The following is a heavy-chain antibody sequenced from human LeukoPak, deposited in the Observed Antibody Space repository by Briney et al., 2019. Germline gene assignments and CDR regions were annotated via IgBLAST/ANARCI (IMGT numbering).Heavy chain of an antibody. D-gene: IGHD5-12*01. V-gene: IGHV5-51*01. CDR3: ARYRGYSGYDLNY. J-gene: IGHJ4*02. CDR2: IYPGDSDT. CDR1: GSSFTSYW. Sequence: GESLKISCKGSGSSFTSYWIGWVRQLPGKGLEWMGIIYPGDSDTRYSPSFQGQVTISADKSISTAYLQWSSLKASDTAMYYCARYRGYSGYDLNYWGRGTLVTVSS.